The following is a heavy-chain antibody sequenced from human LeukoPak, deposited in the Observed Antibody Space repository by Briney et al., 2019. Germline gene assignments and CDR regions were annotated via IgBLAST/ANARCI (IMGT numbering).Heavy chain of an antibody. V-gene: IGHV4-34*01. CDR3: ARLGYGSGNNYYYYTDV. CDR1: GGSFSGYY. Sequence: SETLSLTCAVYGGSFSGYYWSWIRQPPGKGLEWIGEINHSGSTNYNPSLKSRVTISVDTSKNQFSLKLSSVTAADTAVYYCARLGYGSGNNYYYYTDVWGKGTTVTISS. CDR2: INHSGST. D-gene: IGHD3-10*01. J-gene: IGHJ6*03.